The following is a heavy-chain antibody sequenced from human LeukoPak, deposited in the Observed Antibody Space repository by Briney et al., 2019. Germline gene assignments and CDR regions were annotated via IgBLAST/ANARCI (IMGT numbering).Heavy chain of an antibody. D-gene: IGHD6-19*01. CDR3: ARHLIAVAGPFDY. CDR1: GGSISGYY. Sequence: SETLSLTCTVSGGSISGYYWSWVRQPPGKGLEWIGCIYYSGNTIYTPSLKSRVTISVDTSKNQFSLKLSSVTAADTAVYFCARHLIAVAGPFDYWGQGTLVTVSS. CDR2: IYYSGNT. V-gene: IGHV4-59*08. J-gene: IGHJ4*02.